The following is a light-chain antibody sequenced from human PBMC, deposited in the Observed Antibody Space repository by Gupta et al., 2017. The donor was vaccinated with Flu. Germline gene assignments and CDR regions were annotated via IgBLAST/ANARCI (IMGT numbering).Light chain of an antibody. CDR2: DNN. V-gene: IGLV1-51*01. Sequence: ATTSLYGSSSNIGNNYVSCYQHRPGPSPNLLIYDNNRRLSGIPDRFSGSKVVTSATLPTTGLQTGDEADYHCGARDSRANVYVFGGGTKLTVL. J-gene: IGLJ3*02. CDR3: GARDSRANVYV. CDR1: SSNIGNNY.